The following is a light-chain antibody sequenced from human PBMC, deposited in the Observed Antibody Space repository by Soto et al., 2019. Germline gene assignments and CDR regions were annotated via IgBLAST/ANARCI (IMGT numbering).Light chain of an antibody. CDR3: SSYTSSNTLV. Sequence: QSALTQPASVSGSPGQSITISCTGTSSDVGGYDYVSWYQQHPGKAPELMIYEVSNRPSGVSFRFSGSKSGSTAALTISGLQAEDEAVYYCSSYTSSNTLVFGGGTKVTVL. CDR2: EVS. V-gene: IGLV2-14*01. J-gene: IGLJ2*01. CDR1: SSDVGGYDY.